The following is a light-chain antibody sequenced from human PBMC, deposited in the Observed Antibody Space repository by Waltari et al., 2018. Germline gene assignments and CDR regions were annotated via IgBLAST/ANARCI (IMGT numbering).Light chain of an antibody. CDR2: EVT. Sequence: QSALTQPPSASGSPGQSVTTPCTGTRSDVGDYVSWYQQHPGKAPKLMISEVTKRPSGVPDRFSGSKSGNTASLTVSGLQAEDEADYYCSSYAGSNNLVFGGGTKLTVL. V-gene: IGLV2-8*01. J-gene: IGLJ2*01. CDR3: SSYAGSNNLV. CDR1: RSDVGDY.